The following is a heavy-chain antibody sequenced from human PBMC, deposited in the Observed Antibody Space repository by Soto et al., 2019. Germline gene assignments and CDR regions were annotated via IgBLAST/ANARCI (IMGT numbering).Heavy chain of an antibody. CDR3: ASPPNDGRTHRWFDY. J-gene: IGHJ5*01. CDR1: GYTFTSYA. D-gene: IGHD1-1*01. V-gene: IGHV1-3*01. Sequence: ASVKVSCKASGYTFTSYAMHWVRQAPGQRLEWMGWINAGNGNTKYSQKFQGRVTITRDTSASTAYMELSSLRSEDTAVYYCASPPNDGRTHRWFDYWGQGTLVTVSS. CDR2: INAGNGNT.